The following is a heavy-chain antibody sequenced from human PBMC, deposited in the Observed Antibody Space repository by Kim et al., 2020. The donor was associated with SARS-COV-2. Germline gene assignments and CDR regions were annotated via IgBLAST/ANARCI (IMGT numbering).Heavy chain of an antibody. Sequence: VKGRFTISRDNSKNTLYLQMNSLRAEDTAVYYCAKDWGYCSGGSCYPDFWGQGTLVTVSS. V-gene: IGHV3-30*02. CDR3: AKDWGYCSGGSCYPDF. J-gene: IGHJ4*02. D-gene: IGHD2-15*01.